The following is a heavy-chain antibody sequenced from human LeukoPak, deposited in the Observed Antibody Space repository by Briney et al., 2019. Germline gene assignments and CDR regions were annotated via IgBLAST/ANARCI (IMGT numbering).Heavy chain of an antibody. CDR3: ARDTTTYYYDSSGYYYLFDY. J-gene: IGHJ4*02. V-gene: IGHV3-21*01. CDR2: ISSSSSYI. D-gene: IGHD3-22*01. Sequence: GGSLRLSCAASGFTFSSYSMNWVRQAPGKGLEWVSSISSSSSYIYYADSVKGRFTISRDNAKNSLYLQMNSLRAEDTAVYYCARDTTTYYYDSSGYYYLFDYWGQGTLVTVSS. CDR1: GFTFSSYS.